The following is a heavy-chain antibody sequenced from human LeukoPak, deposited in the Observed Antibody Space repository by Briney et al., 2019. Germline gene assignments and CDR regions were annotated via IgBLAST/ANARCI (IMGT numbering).Heavy chain of an antibody. V-gene: IGHV4-59*01. CDR1: GGXISSYY. Sequence: SQTLSLTCTVSGGXISSYYWSWIRQPPGKGLEWIGWIFYSGSTNYNPSLKSRVTISVDTSKNQFSLKLSSVTAADTAVYYCARSAKGIAARTFDYWGQGTLVTVSS. CDR2: IFYSGST. D-gene: IGHD6-6*01. J-gene: IGHJ4*02. CDR3: ARSAKGIAARTFDY.